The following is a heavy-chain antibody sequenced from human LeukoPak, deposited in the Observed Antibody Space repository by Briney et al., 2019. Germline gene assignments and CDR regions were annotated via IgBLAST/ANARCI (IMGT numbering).Heavy chain of an antibody. CDR2: ISGGGGST. V-gene: IGHV3-23*01. J-gene: IGHJ4*02. CDR1: GFTFTSYS. D-gene: IGHD6-13*01. CDR3: ARPYSSSWNY. Sequence: PGGSLRLSCAASGFTFTSYSMNWVRQAPGKGLEWVSTISGGGGSTYYADSVKGRFTISRDNSKNTLYLQMNSLRAEDTAVYYCARPYSSSWNYWGQGTLVTVSS.